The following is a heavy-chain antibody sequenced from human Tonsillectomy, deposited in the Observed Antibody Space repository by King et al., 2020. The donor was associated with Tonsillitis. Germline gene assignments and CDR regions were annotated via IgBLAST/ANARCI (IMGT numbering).Heavy chain of an antibody. Sequence: VQLVESGGGVVQPGRSLRLSCAASGFTFSSYGMHWVRQAPGKGLEWVAVISYDASNKYYADSVKGRFTISRDNSKNTLYLQMNSLRAEDTAVYYCARARGCSGGSCYYYYFDYWGQGTLVTVSS. D-gene: IGHD2-15*01. J-gene: IGHJ4*02. CDR3: ARARGCSGGSCYYYYFDY. CDR2: ISYDASNK. V-gene: IGHV3-33*05. CDR1: GFTFSSYG.